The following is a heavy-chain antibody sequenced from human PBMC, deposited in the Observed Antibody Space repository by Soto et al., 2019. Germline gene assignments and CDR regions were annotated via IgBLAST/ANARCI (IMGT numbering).Heavy chain of an antibody. D-gene: IGHD1-26*01. CDR2: IHPGESDT. CDR1: GCSVTTYW. CDR3: ARHEATYYSFYVMAF. Sequence: GPALTRSGKSCGCSVTTYWIAWVHQMPGKGLEWMGSIHPGESDTRYSPSFQGQVTISADRSITTAYLQWSSLKASDTAMYYCARHEATYYSFYVMAFLVHGTTVTGSS. V-gene: IGHV5-51*07. J-gene: IGHJ6*02.